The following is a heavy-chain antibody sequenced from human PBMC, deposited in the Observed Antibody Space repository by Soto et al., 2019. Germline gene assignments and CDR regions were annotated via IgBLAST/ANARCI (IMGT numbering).Heavy chain of an antibody. CDR2: MFYSGRS. V-gene: IGHV4-59*01. Sequence: SETLSLTRTVSGASMTDYYGSWVRQPPGKPLEWIGYMFYSGRSNYNSSLNSRADISVDTSRNHISLKLRSVTAADTAIYYCVRSGHSFGGVVWGQGTLVTVSS. J-gene: IGHJ4*02. D-gene: IGHD3-16*01. CDR1: GASMTDYY. CDR3: VRSGHSFGGVV.